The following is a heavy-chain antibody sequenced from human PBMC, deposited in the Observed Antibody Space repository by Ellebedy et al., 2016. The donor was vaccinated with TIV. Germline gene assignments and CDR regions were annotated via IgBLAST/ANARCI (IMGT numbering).Heavy chain of an antibody. CDR1: GVSIRDYY. CDR2: IYSGVGT. CDR3: ATFTSRNFDWFLDH. J-gene: IGHJ4*02. V-gene: IGHV4-59*01. D-gene: IGHD3-9*01. Sequence: SETLSLTCTVTGVSIRDYYWTWIRQPPGKGPEWIGYIYSGVGTEYNPSLRSRVTISLDRSKNQFSLQLTSVTAADTAVYYCATFTSRNFDWFLDHWGQGSPVTVS.